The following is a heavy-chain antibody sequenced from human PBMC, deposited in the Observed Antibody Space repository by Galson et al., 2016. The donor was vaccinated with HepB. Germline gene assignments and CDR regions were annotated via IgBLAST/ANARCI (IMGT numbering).Heavy chain of an antibody. J-gene: IGHJ4*02. CDR1: GFNFGDYS. V-gene: IGHV3-7*05. CDR2: IRYDETDT. D-gene: IGHD1-26*01. CDR3: AKRTHYRGSYGADY. Sequence: SLRLSCAAPGFNFGDYSMTWVRQASGKGLEWVANIRYDETDTYYADSVKGRFTISRDNSKHTLYLQMNSLRVEDTATYDCAKRTHYRGSYGADYWGQGTLVAVSS.